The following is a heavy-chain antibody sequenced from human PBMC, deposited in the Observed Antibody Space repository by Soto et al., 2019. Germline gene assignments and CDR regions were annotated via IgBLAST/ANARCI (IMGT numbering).Heavy chain of an antibody. V-gene: IGHV3-23*01. J-gene: IGHJ3*02. CDR2: ITGSGGST. Sequence: EVQLLESGGGLVQPGGSLRLSCVASGFTLSTYAMSWVRQAPGKGLEWVSGITGSGGSTYYADSVKGRFTISRDNSKSTVSLHMNSLRAEDTAVYYCLKHRGNPCGAFDIWGQGTMVTVSS. CDR3: LKHRGNPCGAFDI. D-gene: IGHD2-21*01. CDR1: GFTLSTYA.